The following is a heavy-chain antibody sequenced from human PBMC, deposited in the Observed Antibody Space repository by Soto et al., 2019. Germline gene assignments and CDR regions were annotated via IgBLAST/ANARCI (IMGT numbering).Heavy chain of an antibody. D-gene: IGHD4-4*01. CDR2: INHSGST. CDR3: ARLCVNETTALPHYYYYYMDV. J-gene: IGHJ6*03. V-gene: IGHV4-34*01. CDR1: GGSFSGYY. Sequence: SETLSLTCAVYGGSFSGYYWSWIRQPPGKGLEWIGEINHSGSTNYNPSLKSRVTISVDTSKNQFSLKLSSVTAADTAVYYCARLCVNETTALPHYYYYYMDVWGKGTTVTVSS.